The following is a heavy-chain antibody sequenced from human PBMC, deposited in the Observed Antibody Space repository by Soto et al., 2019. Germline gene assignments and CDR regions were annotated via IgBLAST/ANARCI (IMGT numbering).Heavy chain of an antibody. CDR3: AREAVSSVSGSGSYYSGGWFDP. D-gene: IGHD3-10*01. CDR1: GGSISSGGYY. CDR2: IYYSGST. J-gene: IGHJ5*02. Sequence: QVQLQESGPGLVKPSQTLSLTCTVSGGSISSGGYYWSWIRQHPGKGLEWIGYIYYSGSTYYNPSLKSRVTISVDTAKNQVALKLSSVTAADTAVYYCAREAVSSVSGSGSYYSGGWFDPWGQGTLVTVSS. V-gene: IGHV4-31*03.